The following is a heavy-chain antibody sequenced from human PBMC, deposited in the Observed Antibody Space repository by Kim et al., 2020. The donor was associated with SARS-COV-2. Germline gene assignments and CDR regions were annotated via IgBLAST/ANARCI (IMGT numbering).Heavy chain of an antibody. V-gene: IGHV3-33*01. CDR3: ARDAVPYYDDSSGCYFSHY. CDR1: GFTFSSYG. Sequence: GGSLRLSCAASGFTFSSYGMHWVRQAPGKGLEWVAVIWYDGSNKYYADSVKGRFTISRDNSKNTLYLQMNSLRAEDTAVYYCARDAVPYYDDSSGCYFSHYWGQGTLVTVSS. D-gene: IGHD3-22*01. J-gene: IGHJ4*02. CDR2: IWYDGSNK.